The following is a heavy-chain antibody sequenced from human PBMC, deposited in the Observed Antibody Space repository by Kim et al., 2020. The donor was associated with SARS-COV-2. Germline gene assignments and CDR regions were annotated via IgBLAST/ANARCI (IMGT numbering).Heavy chain of an antibody. J-gene: IGHJ4*02. D-gene: IGHD2-21*01. CDR3: ARSPRVGGGEPGDY. CDR2: ISYDGSNK. Sequence: GGSLRLSCAASGFTFSSYAMHWVRQAPGKGLEWVAVISYDGSNKYYADSVKGRFTISRDNSKNTLYLQMNSLRAEDTAVYYCARSPRVGGGEPGDYWGQGTLVTVSS. V-gene: IGHV3-30-3*01. CDR1: GFTFSSYA.